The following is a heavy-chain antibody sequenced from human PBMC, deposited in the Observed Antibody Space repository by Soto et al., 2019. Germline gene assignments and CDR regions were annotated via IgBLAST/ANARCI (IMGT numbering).Heavy chain of an antibody. J-gene: IGHJ4*01. CDR1: GYTFTRNG. Sequence: QAQLGQSGAEVKDPGASVKVSCKPSGYTFTRNGISCVRQAPGQGLEWVGWISTNSGNTDYAQKLKGRVTLTTDTSTYTAYLELRSLRSDDTAVYYCPRDKDYMLAYWGPGTLVTVSS. CDR3: PRDKDYMLAY. V-gene: IGHV1-18*01. D-gene: IGHD4-4*01. CDR2: ISTNSGNT.